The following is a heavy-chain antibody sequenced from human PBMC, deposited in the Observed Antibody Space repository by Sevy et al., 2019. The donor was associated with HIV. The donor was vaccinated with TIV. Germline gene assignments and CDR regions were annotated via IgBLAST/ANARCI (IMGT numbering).Heavy chain of an antibody. J-gene: IGHJ4*02. CDR2: ISSRSTTI. Sequence: GGSLRLSCAASGLTFSMYSMNWVRQAPGKGLEWVSYISSRSTTIYYADSVKGRFTISRDNAKNSLYLQMDSLRAEDTAVYYCARDLIPYSCSTTRCSYFDYWGQGTLVTVSS. CDR3: ARDLIPYSCSTTRCSYFDY. CDR1: GLTFSMYS. V-gene: IGHV3-48*01. D-gene: IGHD2-2*01.